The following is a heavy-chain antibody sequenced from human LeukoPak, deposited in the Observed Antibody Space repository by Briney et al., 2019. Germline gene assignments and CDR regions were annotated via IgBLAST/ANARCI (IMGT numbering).Heavy chain of an antibody. J-gene: IGHJ4*02. CDR1: GGSISSSSYY. CDR2: IYYSGST. V-gene: IGHV4-39*01. D-gene: IGHD5-24*01. Sequence: SETLSLTCTVSGGSISSSSYYWGWIRQPPGKGLEWIGSIYYSGSTYYNPSLKSRVTISVDTSRNQFSLKLSSVTAADTAVYYCARHYSRRGKDGYNYPDYWGQGTLVTVSS. CDR3: ARHYSRRGKDGYNYPDY.